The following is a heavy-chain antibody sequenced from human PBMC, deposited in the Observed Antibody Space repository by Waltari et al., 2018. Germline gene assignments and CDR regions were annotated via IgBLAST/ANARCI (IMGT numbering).Heavy chain of an antibody. CDR2: TSGSSGSK. V-gene: IGHV3-23*01. Sequence: EVQLLESGGGLVQRGGSLRLSCAVSGFTFSNFAMSWVRHTPGKGLEWVAGTSGSSGSKYYADSVQGRFTISRDNSKKRVYLQMNSLRAEDTATYYCAKMRRNLPRDIIDNWGQGTQVIIAS. J-gene: IGHJ4*02. CDR1: GFTFSNFA. CDR3: AKMRRNLPRDIIDN.